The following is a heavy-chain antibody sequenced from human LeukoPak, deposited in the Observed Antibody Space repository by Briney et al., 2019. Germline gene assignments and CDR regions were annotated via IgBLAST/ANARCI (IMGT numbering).Heavy chain of an antibody. Sequence: GASVKVSCKASGGTFSSYAISWVRQAPGQGLEWMGGIIPIFGTANYAQKFQGRVTITADESTSTAYMELSSLRSEDTAVYYCARGGPTFITMVRGSHAFDIWGQGTMVTVSS. CDR2: IIPIFGTA. D-gene: IGHD3-10*01. V-gene: IGHV1-69*01. CDR1: GGTFSSYA. CDR3: ARGGPTFITMVRGSHAFDI. J-gene: IGHJ3*02.